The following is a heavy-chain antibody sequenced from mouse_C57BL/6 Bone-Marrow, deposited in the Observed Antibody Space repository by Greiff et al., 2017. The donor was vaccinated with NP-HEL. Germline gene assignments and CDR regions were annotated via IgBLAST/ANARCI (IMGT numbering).Heavy chain of an antibody. Sequence: QVQLQQPGAELVKPGASVKLSCKASGYTFTSYWMHWVKQRPGQGFEWIGMIQPNSGSSNYNEKFKSKATLTVDKSSSTAYMQLSSLTSEDSAVYYCARKENSSGYDYAMDYWGQGNSVTGSS. CDR1: GYTFTSYW. V-gene: IGHV1-64*01. CDR3: ARKENSSGYDYAMDY. CDR2: IQPNSGSS. D-gene: IGHD3-2*02. J-gene: IGHJ4*01.